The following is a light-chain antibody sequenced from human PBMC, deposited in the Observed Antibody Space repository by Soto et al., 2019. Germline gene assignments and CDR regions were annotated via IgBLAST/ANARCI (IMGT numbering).Light chain of an antibody. J-gene: IGLJ1*01. V-gene: IGLV2-14*01. CDR1: SSDVGGYKY. CDR2: EVS. CDR3: QSYDSSTNVSYV. Sequence: QSVLTQPASVSGSPGQSITISCTGTSSDVGGYKYVSWYQQHPGKAPKLMIYEVSNRPSGVANRFSGSKSGNTASLTISGIQAEDEADYYCQSYDSSTNVSYVFGTGIKVTVL.